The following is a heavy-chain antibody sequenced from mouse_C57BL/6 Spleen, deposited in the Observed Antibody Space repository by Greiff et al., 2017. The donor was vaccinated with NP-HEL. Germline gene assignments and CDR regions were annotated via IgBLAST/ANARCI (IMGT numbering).Heavy chain of an antibody. CDR1: GFTFSSYA. V-gene: IGHV5-4*01. D-gene: IGHD2-4*01. J-gene: IGHJ4*01. Sequence: EVQLVESGGGLVKPGGSLKLSCAASGFTFSSYAMSWVRQTPEKRLEWVATISDGGSYTYYPDNVKGRFTISRDNAKNNLYLQMSHLKSEDTAMYYCARGYDYDSAMDYWGQRTSVTVSS. CDR3: ARGYDYDSAMDY. CDR2: ISDGGSYT.